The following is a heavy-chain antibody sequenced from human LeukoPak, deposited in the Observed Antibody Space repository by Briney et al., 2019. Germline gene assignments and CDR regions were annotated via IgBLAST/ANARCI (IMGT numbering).Heavy chain of an antibody. D-gene: IGHD3-22*01. J-gene: IGHJ3*02. CDR1: GGTFSSYA. V-gene: IGHV5-51*01. CDR2: IYPGDSDT. CDR3: ARLTDSSGYYPPRDAFDI. Sequence: KVSCKASGGTFSSYAISWVRQMPGKGLEWMGIIYPGDSDTRYSPSFQGQVTISADKSISTAYLQWSSLKASDTAMYYCARLTDSSGYYPPRDAFDIWGQGTMVTVSS.